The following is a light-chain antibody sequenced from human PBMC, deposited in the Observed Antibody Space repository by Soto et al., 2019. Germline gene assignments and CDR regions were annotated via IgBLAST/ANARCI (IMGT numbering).Light chain of an antibody. J-gene: IGKJ5*01. CDR3: QQYGYSPIT. Sequence: RVMTQSPDTLSVSPGERATLSCRASQTVRSNLAWYQQKPGQAPRLLIYAASTRATGIPARFSGGGSGTDFTLTISRLEPEDFAVYYCQQYGYSPITFGQGTRLEIK. V-gene: IGKV3D-15*01. CDR2: AAS. CDR1: QTVRSN.